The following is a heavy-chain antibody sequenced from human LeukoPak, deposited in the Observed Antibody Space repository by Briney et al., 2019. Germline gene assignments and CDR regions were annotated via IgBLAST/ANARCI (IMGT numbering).Heavy chain of an antibody. D-gene: IGHD6-13*01. Sequence: ASVKVSCTASGYTFTDSYLHWVRQAPGQGLEWMGWINPNSGGANFALNFQGRVTMTRATSISTAYMELSRLTSDDTAVYYCARGVGSSWFDPWGQGTLVTVSS. CDR1: GYTFTDSY. J-gene: IGHJ5*02. CDR2: INPNSGGA. CDR3: ARGVGSSWFDP. V-gene: IGHV1-2*02.